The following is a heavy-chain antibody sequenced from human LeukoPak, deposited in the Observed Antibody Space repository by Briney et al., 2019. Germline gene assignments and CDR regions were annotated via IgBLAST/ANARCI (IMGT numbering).Heavy chain of an antibody. CDR1: GYTFTSYD. CDR3: ARGSRIAVAGDY. CDR2: MNPNSGNT. Sequence: ASVKVSCKASGYTFTSYDINWVRQATGQGLEWMGWMNPNSGNTGYAQKFQGRVTMTRNTSISTAYMELSSLRSEDTAVYYCARGSRIAVAGDYWGQGTLVTVSS. J-gene: IGHJ4*02. V-gene: IGHV1-8*01. D-gene: IGHD6-19*01.